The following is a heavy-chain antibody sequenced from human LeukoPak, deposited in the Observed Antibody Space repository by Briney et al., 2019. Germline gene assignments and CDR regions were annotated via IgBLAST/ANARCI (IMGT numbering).Heavy chain of an antibody. Sequence: GGSLRLSCAASGFTFSVYYMSWIRQAPGKGLEWVSYISSSGSTIYYADSVKGRFTISRDNAKNSLYLQMNSLRAEDTAVYYCARMTTVTSDAFDIWGQGTMVTVSS. CDR1: GFTFSVYY. V-gene: IGHV3-11*04. CDR2: ISSSGSTI. J-gene: IGHJ3*02. D-gene: IGHD4-17*01. CDR3: ARMTTVTSDAFDI.